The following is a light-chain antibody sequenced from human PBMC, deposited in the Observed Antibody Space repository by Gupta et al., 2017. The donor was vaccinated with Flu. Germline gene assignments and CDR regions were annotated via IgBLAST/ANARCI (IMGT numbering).Light chain of an antibody. J-gene: IGLJ2*01. CDR1: SNDIGGYDY. V-gene: IGLV2-14*01. Sequence: QSALTQPASVSGSPGQSITISCTGTSNDIGGYDYVSWYQQHPGKAPKLVIYEVNNRPAGVSNRFSGSKSGNTASLTISVLQAEDEADYYCTSDTSSTTILFGGGTKLTVL. CDR2: EVN. CDR3: TSDTSSTTIL.